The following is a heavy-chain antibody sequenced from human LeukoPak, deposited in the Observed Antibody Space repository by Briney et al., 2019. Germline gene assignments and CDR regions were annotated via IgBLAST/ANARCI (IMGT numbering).Heavy chain of an antibody. Sequence: KAGGSLRLSCAASGFTFSAYWIHWVRQAPGKGLVWVSSISSSSSYIYYADSVKGRFTISRDNAKNSLYLQMNSLRAEDTAVYYCASPAGITGTKGAYYYYGMDVWGQGTTVTVSS. D-gene: IGHD1-7*01. J-gene: IGHJ6*02. CDR1: GFTFSAYW. CDR2: ISSSSSYI. V-gene: IGHV3-21*01. CDR3: ASPAGITGTKGAYYYYGMDV.